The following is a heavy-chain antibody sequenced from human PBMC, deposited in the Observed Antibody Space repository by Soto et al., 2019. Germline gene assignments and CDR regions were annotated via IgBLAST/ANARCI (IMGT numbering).Heavy chain of an antibody. J-gene: IGHJ4*02. Sequence: QVQLVESGGGVVQPGRSLRLSCAASGFTFSSHAMHWVRQAPGKGLEWVAVISYDGSNKYYADSVKGRFTISRDNSKNTLYLQMNSLRAEDTAVYYCARGARIVVGAEPTDYWGQGTLVTVSS. CDR3: ARGARIVVGAEPTDY. V-gene: IGHV3-30-3*01. CDR2: ISYDGSNK. D-gene: IGHD3-22*01. CDR1: GFTFSSHA.